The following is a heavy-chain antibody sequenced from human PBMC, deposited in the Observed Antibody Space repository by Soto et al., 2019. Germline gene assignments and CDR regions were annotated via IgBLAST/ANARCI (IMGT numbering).Heavy chain of an antibody. Sequence: GGSLRLSCAASGFTFSAYWMHWVRQAPGKGLVWVSRIDNDGSSTTYADSVKGRFTISRDNAENTLYLQMNSLTAEDTAVYYCARDGSGPIDFDYWGQGIMVPSPQ. V-gene: IGHV3-74*01. J-gene: IGHJ4*02. CDR3: ARDGSGPIDFDY. D-gene: IGHD3-10*01. CDR1: GFTFSAYW. CDR2: IDNDGSST.